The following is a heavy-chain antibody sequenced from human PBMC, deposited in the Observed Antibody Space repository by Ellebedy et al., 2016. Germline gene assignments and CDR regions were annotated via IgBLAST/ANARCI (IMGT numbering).Heavy chain of an antibody. D-gene: IGHD2-15*01. J-gene: IGHJ5*02. CDR3: ARESLVGGWFDP. Sequence: SETLSLXXTVSGDSISNGDYYWSWVRQHPGKGLEWIAYIYYRGNTYYNPPLKSRVSMDVDTSKNQFSLDLTSMTAADTAVYYCARESLVGGWFDPWGQGILVTVSS. CDR1: GDSISNGDYY. V-gene: IGHV4-30-4*01. CDR2: IYYRGNT.